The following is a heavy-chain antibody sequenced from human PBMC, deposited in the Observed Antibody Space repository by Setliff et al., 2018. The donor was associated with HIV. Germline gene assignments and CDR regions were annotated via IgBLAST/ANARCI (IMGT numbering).Heavy chain of an antibody. V-gene: IGHV4-59*01. J-gene: IGHJ3*01. CDR1: GGSISTYY. Sequence: PSETLSLTCTVSGGSISTYYWSWIRQPPGKGLEWIGSIYFTGSSDNNPSLKSRVTLSVDTSKHQFYLKLSSVTAADTAVYYCARVQMAYAAFDVWGQGTMLTVSS. CDR3: ARVQMAYAAFDV. CDR2: IYFTGSS. D-gene: IGHD4-17*01.